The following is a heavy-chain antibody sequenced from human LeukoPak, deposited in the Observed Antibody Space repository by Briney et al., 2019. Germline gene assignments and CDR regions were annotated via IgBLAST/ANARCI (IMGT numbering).Heavy chain of an antibody. CDR2: IIPIFDTA. CDR3: ARSSIIAAAGPYYFDY. V-gene: IGHV1-69*06. J-gene: IGHJ4*02. Sequence: SVKVSCKASGGTFSSYAISWVRQAPGQGLEWMGGIIPIFDTANYAQKFQGRVTITADKSTSTAYMELSSLRSEDTAVYYCARSSIIAAAGPYYFDYWGQGTLVTVSS. D-gene: IGHD6-13*01. CDR1: GGTFSSYA.